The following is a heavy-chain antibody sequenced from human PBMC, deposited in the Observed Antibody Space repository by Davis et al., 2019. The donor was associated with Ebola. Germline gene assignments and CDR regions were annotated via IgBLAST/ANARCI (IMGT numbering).Heavy chain of an antibody. CDR2: IGTRGDPT. V-gene: IGHV3-48*02. CDR1: GFIFSDYT. CDR3: VRDYLFALDI. Sequence: GASLKISCAASGFIFSDYTMNWVRQAPGKRLEWVSYIGTRGDPTVYADSVKGRFTVSRDDANNSLSLLMNNLRDEDTAIYYCVRDYLFALDIWGQGTMVTVSS. J-gene: IGHJ3*02.